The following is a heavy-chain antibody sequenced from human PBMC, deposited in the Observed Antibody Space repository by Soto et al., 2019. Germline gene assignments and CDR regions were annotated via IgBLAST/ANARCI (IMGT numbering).Heavy chain of an antibody. CDR3: TRLVEGVAGDS. J-gene: IGHJ4*02. CDR1: GGSISSSSYH. Sequence: QLQLQESGPGLVKPSETLSLTCTVSGGSISSSSYHWGWVRQPPGKGLEWIGSIYYRGNTYYNPSLKSRVTISIDTSKSQFFMKLISVTAADTSLYYCTRLVEGVAGDSWGQGTLVTVSS. CDR2: IYYRGNT. D-gene: IGHD2-15*01. V-gene: IGHV4-39*01.